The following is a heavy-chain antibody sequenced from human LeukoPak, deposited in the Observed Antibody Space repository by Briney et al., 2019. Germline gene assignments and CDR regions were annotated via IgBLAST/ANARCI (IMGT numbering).Heavy chain of an antibody. CDR2: IKQDGSEK. V-gene: IGHV3-7*01. J-gene: IGHJ6*03. Sequence: GGSLRLSCAASGFTFSSFWMSWVRQAPGKGLEWVANIKQDGSEKYYVDSVKGRFTISRDNAKNSLYLQMNSLRAEDTAVYYCARDVLLWFAYMDVWGKGTTVAVSS. CDR3: ARDVLLWFAYMDV. CDR1: GFTFSSFW. D-gene: IGHD3-10*01.